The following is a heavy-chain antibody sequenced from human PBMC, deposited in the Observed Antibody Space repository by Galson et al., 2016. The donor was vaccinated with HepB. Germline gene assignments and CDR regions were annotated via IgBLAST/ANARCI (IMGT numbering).Heavy chain of an antibody. V-gene: IGHV3-7*01. CDR2: INQDGSVT. CDR3: ARLGPVVDVTISDY. Sequence: SLRLSCAASGFTFSTYWLSWVRQAPGKGLEWVASINQDGSVTHYVDSVKGRFTISRDNAKNSLYLQMNSLRVEDTAVYYCARLGPVVDVTISDYWGQGTLVTVSS. CDR1: GFTFSTYW. J-gene: IGHJ4*02. D-gene: IGHD2-15*01.